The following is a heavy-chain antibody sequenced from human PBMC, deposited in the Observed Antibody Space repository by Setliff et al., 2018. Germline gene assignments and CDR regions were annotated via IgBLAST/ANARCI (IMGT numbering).Heavy chain of an antibody. J-gene: IGHJ4*02. D-gene: IGHD1-26*01. Sequence: GGSLRLSCAASGFTFSSYWMSWVRQAPGKGLEWVANIKQDGKSVSYVDSVKGRFTISRDNAKNALYLQMKSLRVEDTAVYYCVRGEIVSGNYLGFWGQGTQVTVSS. CDR1: GFTFSSYW. V-gene: IGHV3-7*01. CDR3: VRGEIVSGNYLGF. CDR2: IKQDGKSV.